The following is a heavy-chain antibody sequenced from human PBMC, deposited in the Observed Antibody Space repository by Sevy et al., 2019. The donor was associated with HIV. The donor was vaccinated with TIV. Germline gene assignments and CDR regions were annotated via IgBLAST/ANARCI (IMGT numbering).Heavy chain of an antibody. CDR1: GYTFTTYR. CDR2: ISPHNGDT. Sequence: ASVKVSCKISGYTFTTYRIIWVRQAPGQGLEWMGWISPHNGDTDYAQKLQDRITMITDTSTTTVYMELTSLRSDDTTVYYCARAYCSGGRCYSLAYWGQGTLVTVSS. D-gene: IGHD2-15*01. J-gene: IGHJ4*02. V-gene: IGHV1-18*01. CDR3: ARAYCSGGRCYSLAY.